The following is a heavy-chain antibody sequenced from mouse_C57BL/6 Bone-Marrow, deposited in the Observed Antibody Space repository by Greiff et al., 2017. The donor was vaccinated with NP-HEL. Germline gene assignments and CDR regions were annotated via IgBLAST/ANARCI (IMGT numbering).Heavy chain of an antibody. Sequence: EVKLQHSGPELVKPGASVKIPCKASGYTFTDYNMDWVKQSHGKSLEWIGDINPNNGGTIYNQKFKGKATLTVDKSSSTAYMELRSLTSEDTAVYYCARRGDYDWFAYWGQGTLVTVSA. CDR2: INPNNGGT. CDR1: GYTFTDYN. D-gene: IGHD2-4*01. CDR3: ARRGDYDWFAY. V-gene: IGHV1-18*01. J-gene: IGHJ3*01.